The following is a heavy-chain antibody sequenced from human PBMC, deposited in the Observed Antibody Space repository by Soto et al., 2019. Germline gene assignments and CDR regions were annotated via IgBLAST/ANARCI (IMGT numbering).Heavy chain of an antibody. CDR3: ARDPARATNYYYYYGMDV. Sequence: ASVKVSCKASGYTFTSYGISWVRQAPGQGLEWMGWISAYNGNTNYAQKLQGRVTMTTDTSTSTAYMELGSLRSDDTAVYYCARDPARATNYYYYYGMDVWGQGTTVTVSS. J-gene: IGHJ6*02. V-gene: IGHV1-18*01. D-gene: IGHD5-12*01. CDR1: GYTFTSYG. CDR2: ISAYNGNT.